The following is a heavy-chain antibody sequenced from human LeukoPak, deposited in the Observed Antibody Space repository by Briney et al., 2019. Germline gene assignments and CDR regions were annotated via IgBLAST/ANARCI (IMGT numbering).Heavy chain of an antibody. CDR3: ARSYYCGSGTYAPPVGH. D-gene: IGHD3-10*01. CDR2: ISYDGSNK. Sequence: PGGSLRLSCAASGFTFSTYGMHWVRQAPGKGLEWVAVISYDGSNKYYGDSVKGRFTISRDNTKKMLYLQTDSLRAEDTAVYYCARSYYCGSGTYAPPVGHWGQGTLVTVSS. CDR1: GFTFSTYG. J-gene: IGHJ4*02. V-gene: IGHV3-30*03.